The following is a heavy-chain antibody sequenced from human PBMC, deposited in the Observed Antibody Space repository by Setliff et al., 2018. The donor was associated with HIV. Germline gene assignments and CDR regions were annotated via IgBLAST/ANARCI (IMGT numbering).Heavy chain of an antibody. CDR3: ARVRSYGSAYDAFDV. J-gene: IGHJ3*01. V-gene: IGHV4-4*08. CDR1: GGSIGGYY. Sequence: LSLTCTVSGGSIGGYYWSWIRQPPGTGLEWLGCIYSGGSTNYNPSLESRVTISLDTSKNQFSLRLTSVTAAETAVYYCARVRSYGSAYDAFDVWGPGTMVTVSS. D-gene: IGHD3-10*01. CDR2: IYSGGST.